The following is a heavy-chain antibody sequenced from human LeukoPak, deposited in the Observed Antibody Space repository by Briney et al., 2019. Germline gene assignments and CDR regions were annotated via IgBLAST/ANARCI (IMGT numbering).Heavy chain of an antibody. CDR1: GFTFSSYG. CDR2: ISYDGGNK. J-gene: IGHJ4*02. D-gene: IGHD3-22*01. Sequence: GGSLRLSCAASGFTFSSYGMHWVRQAPGKGLEWVAVISYDGGNKYYADSMKGRFTISRDNSKSTLYLQMNSLRAEDTAVYSCARDADGSGSPDYWGQGTLVTVSS. CDR3: ARDADGSGSPDY. V-gene: IGHV3-30*03.